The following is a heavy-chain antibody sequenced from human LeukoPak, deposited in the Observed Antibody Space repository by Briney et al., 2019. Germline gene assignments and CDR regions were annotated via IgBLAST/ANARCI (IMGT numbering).Heavy chain of an antibody. V-gene: IGHV1-69*06. CDR2: IIPIFGTA. CDR1: GGTFSSYA. Sequence: SVKVSCKASGGTFSSYAISWVRQAPGQGLEWMGGIIPIFGTANYAQKFQGRVTITADKSTSTAYMELSSLRSEDTAVYYCARAGGAYGGNLDYWGQGTLVTVSS. J-gene: IGHJ4*02. D-gene: IGHD4-23*01. CDR3: ARAGGAYGGNLDY.